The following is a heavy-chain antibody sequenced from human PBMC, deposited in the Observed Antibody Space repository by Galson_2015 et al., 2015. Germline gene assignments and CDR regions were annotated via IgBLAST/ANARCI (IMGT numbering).Heavy chain of an antibody. CDR3: ARFGGSPELAFDI. D-gene: IGHD1-26*01. Sequence: PLPLTCAVSGGSISIGGYSWSWIRQPPGKGLEWIGYIYHSGSTYYNPSLKSRVTVSVDRSKNQFSLKLSSVTAADTAVYYCARFGGSPELAFDIWGQGTMVTVSS. J-gene: IGHJ3*02. CDR1: GGSISIGGYS. V-gene: IGHV4-30-2*01. CDR2: IYHSGST.